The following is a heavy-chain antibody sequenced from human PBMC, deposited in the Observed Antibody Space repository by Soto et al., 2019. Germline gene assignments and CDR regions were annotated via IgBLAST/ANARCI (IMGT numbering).Heavy chain of an antibody. J-gene: IGHJ6*02. D-gene: IGHD3-10*01. CDR1: GFTFSSYA. CDR2: ISYDGSNK. V-gene: IGHV3-30-3*01. CDR3: ARDRRFGESKVYYGMDV. Sequence: QVQLVESGGGVVQPGRSLRLSCAASGFTFSSYAMHWVRQAPGKGLEWVAVISYDGSNKYYADSVKGRFTISRDNSKNTLYLQMNSLRAEDTAVYYCARDRRFGESKVYYGMDVWGQGTTVTVSS.